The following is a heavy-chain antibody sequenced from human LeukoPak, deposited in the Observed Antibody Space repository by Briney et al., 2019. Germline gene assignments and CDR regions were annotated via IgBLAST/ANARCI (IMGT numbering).Heavy chain of an antibody. J-gene: IGHJ6*03. Sequence: SVKVSCKASGGTFSSYAISWVRQAPGQGLEWMGGIIPIFGTANYAQTFQGRVTITTDESTSTAYLELSSLRSEDTAVYYCARGGQVYSNYYMDVWGKGTTVTVSS. D-gene: IGHD4-11*01. CDR2: IIPIFGTA. CDR1: GGTFSSYA. CDR3: ARGGQVYSNYYMDV. V-gene: IGHV1-69*05.